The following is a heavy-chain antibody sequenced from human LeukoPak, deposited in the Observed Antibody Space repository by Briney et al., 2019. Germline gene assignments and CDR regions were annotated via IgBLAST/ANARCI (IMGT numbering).Heavy chain of an antibody. CDR2: IWYDGSNE. J-gene: IGHJ4*02. CDR1: GFTFSSYG. Sequence: GGSLRLSCAASGFTFSSYGTHWVRQAPGKGREWGAVIWYDGSNENYGDFVKGRFTISRDKSKNTLYLQMNSLRVEDTAVYACAREVRGYNYGHYYFDYWGQGTLVSVSS. D-gene: IGHD5-18*01. V-gene: IGHV3-33*01. CDR3: AREVRGYNYGHYYFDY.